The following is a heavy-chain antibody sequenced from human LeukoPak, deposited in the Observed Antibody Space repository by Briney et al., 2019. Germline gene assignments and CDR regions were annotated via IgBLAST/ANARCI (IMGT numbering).Heavy chain of an antibody. CDR1: GYTFTGYY. CDR2: INPNSGGT. D-gene: IGHD6-19*01. CDR3: ARAHSSGWYYFDY. J-gene: IGHJ4*02. Sequence: ASVKVSCKASGYTFTGYYMHWVRQAPGQGHEWMGWINPNSGGTNYAQKFQGRVTMTRDTSISTAYMELSRLRSDDTAVYYCARAHSSGWYYFDYWGQGTLVTVSS. V-gene: IGHV1-2*02.